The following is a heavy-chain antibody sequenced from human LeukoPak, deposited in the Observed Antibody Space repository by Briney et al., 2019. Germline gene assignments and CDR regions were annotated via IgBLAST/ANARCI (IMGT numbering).Heavy chain of an antibody. V-gene: IGHV4-4*07. CDR3: ARETPAQLNDAFDI. CDR2: IYTSGST. Sequence: SETLSLTCTVSGGSISSYYWSWIRQPAGKGLEWIWRIYTSGSTNYNPSLKSRVTMSVDTSKNQFSLKLSSVTAADTAVYYCARETPAQLNDAFDIWGQGTMVTVSS. J-gene: IGHJ3*02. CDR1: GGSISSYY. D-gene: IGHD1-1*01.